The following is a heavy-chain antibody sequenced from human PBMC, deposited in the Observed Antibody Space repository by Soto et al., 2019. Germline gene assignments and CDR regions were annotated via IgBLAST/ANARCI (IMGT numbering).Heavy chain of an antibody. CDR3: ARKAIVGPTGYYYYGMDV. CDR1: GYTFTNYD. V-gene: IGHV1-8*01. Sequence: QVQLVQSGAEVKKPGASVKVSCKASGYTFTNYDINWVRQATGQGLEWMGWMNPNSGNTGYVQKFQGRGTMTRDTSMSTAYMELSSLRSDDTAVYYCARKAIVGPTGYYYYGMDVWGQGTTVTVSS. CDR2: MNPNSGNT. J-gene: IGHJ6*02. D-gene: IGHD1-26*01.